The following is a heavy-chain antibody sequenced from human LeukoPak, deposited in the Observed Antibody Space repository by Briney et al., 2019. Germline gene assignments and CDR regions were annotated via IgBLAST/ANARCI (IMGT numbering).Heavy chain of an antibody. CDR3: ERSADGLSYGMDV. Sequence: SETLSLTCTVSGDSISSSYWSWIRQPPGKGLEWIGHIYYSGSTNYNPSLKSRVTISVTKNQFSLKLSSVTAADTAVYFCERSADGLSYGMDVWGQGTTVTVSS. J-gene: IGHJ6*02. D-gene: IGHD5-24*01. CDR1: GDSISSSY. CDR2: IYYSGST. V-gene: IGHV4-59*08.